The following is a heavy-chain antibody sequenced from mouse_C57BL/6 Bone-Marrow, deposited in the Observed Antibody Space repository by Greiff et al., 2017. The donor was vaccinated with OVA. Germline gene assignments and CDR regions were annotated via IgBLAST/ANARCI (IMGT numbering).Heavy chain of an antibody. CDR2: LSNGGGST. Sequence: EVKLVESGGGLVQPGGSLKLSCAASGFTFSDYYMYWVRQTPEKRLEWVAYLSNGGGSTYYPDTVKGRFTISRDNAKNTLYLQMSRLKSEDTAMYYCARRYYYGNFDYWGQGTTLTVSS. CDR3: ARRYYYGNFDY. J-gene: IGHJ2*01. D-gene: IGHD1-1*01. CDR1: GFTFSDYY. V-gene: IGHV5-12*01.